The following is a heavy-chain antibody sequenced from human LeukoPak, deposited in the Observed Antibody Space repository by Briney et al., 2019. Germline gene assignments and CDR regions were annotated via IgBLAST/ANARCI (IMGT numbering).Heavy chain of an antibody. D-gene: IGHD3-22*01. CDR1: GFTFSSYA. CDR2: ISGSGGST. Sequence: GGSLRLSCAASGFTFSSYAMSWVRQAPGKGLEWVSAISGSGGSTYYADSVKGGFTISRDNSKKTLYLKMNRLRAEDTAVYYCAKLKYDSSGYPSTVYFDYWGQGTLVTVSS. J-gene: IGHJ4*02. CDR3: AKLKYDSSGYPSTVYFDY. V-gene: IGHV3-23*01.